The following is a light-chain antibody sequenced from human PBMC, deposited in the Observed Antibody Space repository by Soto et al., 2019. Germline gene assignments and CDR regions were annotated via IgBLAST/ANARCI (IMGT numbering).Light chain of an antibody. CDR3: SSFAPSYRVI. V-gene: IGLV1-40*01. CDR2: G. CDR1: SSNIGAGYP. J-gene: IGLJ2*01. Sequence: QSVLTQPPSVSGAPGQRVTISCTGSSSNIGAGYPVHWYQQLPGTAPKLLVAGNRPSGVPDRFSISKSGASASLAITGLQAEDESDYYCSSFAPSYRVIFGGGTKLTVL.